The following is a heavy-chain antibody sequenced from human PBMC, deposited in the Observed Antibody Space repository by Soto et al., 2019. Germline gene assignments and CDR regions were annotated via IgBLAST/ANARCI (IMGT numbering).Heavy chain of an antibody. Sequence: SETLSLTCTVSGGSISSSSYYWGWIRQPPGKGLEWIGSIYYSGSTYYNPSLKSRVTISVDTSKNQFSLKLSSVTAADTAVYYCARHGRNMVRGSLYGMDVWGQGTTVTVSS. CDR2: IYYSGST. CDR1: GGSISSSSYY. J-gene: IGHJ6*02. V-gene: IGHV4-39*01. D-gene: IGHD3-10*01. CDR3: ARHGRNMVRGSLYGMDV.